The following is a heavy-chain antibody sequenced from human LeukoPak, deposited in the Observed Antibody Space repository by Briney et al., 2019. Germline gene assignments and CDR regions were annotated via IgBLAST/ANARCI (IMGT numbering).Heavy chain of an antibody. D-gene: IGHD1-26*01. V-gene: IGHV3-48*03. CDR2: ISSSGSTS. CDR1: GFTLSSYE. J-gene: IGHJ4*02. CDR3: AREESWDFDY. Sequence: PGGCLRLSCAASGFTLSSYEMHWVRQAPGKGREWVSEISSSGSTSYYAGSKKGRFTISRDNTKNSLYLQMTSLRAEDTAVYYCAREESWDFDYWGQGTLVTVSS.